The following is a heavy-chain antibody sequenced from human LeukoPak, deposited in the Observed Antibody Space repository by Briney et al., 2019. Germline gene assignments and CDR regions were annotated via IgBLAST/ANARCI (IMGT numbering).Heavy chain of an antibody. J-gene: IGHJ4*02. Sequence: SETLSLTCTVSGGSVSTYYWSWIRQPAGKGPEWIGRIYSSGSTDYNPSLKSRVTMSVDKSKNQFSLKLSSMTAADTAVYYCARDCSGNSCYSYWGQGTLVTVSS. CDR1: GGSVSTYY. V-gene: IGHV4-4*07. D-gene: IGHD2-15*01. CDR2: IYSSGST. CDR3: ARDCSGNSCYSY.